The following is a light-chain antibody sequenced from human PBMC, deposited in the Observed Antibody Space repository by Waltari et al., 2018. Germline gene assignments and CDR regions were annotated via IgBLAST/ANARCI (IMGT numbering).Light chain of an antibody. CDR3: SAWDDSLHGWV. CDR2: GNH. J-gene: IGLJ3*02. Sequence: QPLLTQPPSASGTPGQRVTLACSGSRSNIGGNTVSWYKQLPGAAPKLLIYGNHQRPSGVPDRFSGSKSGTSASLAISGLQTEDEADYYGSAWDDSLHGWVFGGGTGLTVL. CDR1: RSNIGGNT. V-gene: IGLV1-44*01.